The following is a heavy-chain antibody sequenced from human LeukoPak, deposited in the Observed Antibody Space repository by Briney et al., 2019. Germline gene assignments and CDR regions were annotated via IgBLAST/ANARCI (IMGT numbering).Heavy chain of an antibody. Sequence: GESLKISCKGSGYSFTSYWISWVRQMPGKGLEWMGRIDPSDSYTNYSPSFQGHVTISADKSISSAYLQWNSLKASDTAIYYCVRGGALGGACWGQGTLVTVSS. CDR2: IDPSDSYT. CDR3: VRGGALGGAC. D-gene: IGHD1-26*01. J-gene: IGHJ4*02. CDR1: GYSFTSYW. V-gene: IGHV5-10-1*01.